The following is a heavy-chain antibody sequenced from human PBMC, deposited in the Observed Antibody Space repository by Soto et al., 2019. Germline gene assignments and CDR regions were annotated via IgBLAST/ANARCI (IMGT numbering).Heavy chain of an antibody. D-gene: IGHD2-2*01. CDR3: ARDGRYCEGTSCRVLDY. Sequence: ASVKVSCKVSGYSFVNYGIAWVRQAPGQRLEWMGWINGYNGDTNYAQNLQGRVTMTTDTPTNTAYMEVTSLTSDDTAVYYCARDGRYCEGTSCRVLDYWGQGTLVTSPQ. CDR2: INGYNGDT. CDR1: GYSFVNYG. V-gene: IGHV1-18*01. J-gene: IGHJ4*02.